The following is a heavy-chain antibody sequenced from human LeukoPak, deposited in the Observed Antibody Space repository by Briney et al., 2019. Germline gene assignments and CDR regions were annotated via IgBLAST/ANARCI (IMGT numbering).Heavy chain of an antibody. Sequence: PGGSPRLSCVASGFTLSSYSMNWVRQAPGKGLEWVSYISDTGSTIAYADSVKGRFTMSRDEAKNSLHLQMNSLRDEDTAVYYCTRRFDSWGQGVLVTVSS. CDR3: TRRFDS. V-gene: IGHV3-48*02. J-gene: IGHJ4*02. CDR1: GFTLSSYS. CDR2: ISDTGSTI.